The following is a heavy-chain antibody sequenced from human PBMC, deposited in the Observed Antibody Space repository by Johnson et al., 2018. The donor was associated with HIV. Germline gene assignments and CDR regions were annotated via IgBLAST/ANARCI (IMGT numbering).Heavy chain of an antibody. CDR3: ARSPGEADAFDI. CDR1: GFTFSSYA. CDR2: ISYDGSEK. Sequence: QMQLVESGGGLVQPGGSLRLSCAASGFTFSSYAMHWVRQAPGKGLEWVAVISYDGSEKLFADSVKGRFTISRDSSKNTLYLQMNSLRAEDTAMYYCARSPGEADAFDIWGQGTMVTVSS. D-gene: IGHD3-10*01. V-gene: IGHV3-30*14. J-gene: IGHJ3*02.